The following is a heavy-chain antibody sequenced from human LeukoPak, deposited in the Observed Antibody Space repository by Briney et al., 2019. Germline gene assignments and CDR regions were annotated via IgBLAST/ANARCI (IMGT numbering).Heavy chain of an antibody. J-gene: IGHJ6*02. CDR3: ARAHYYDSSGPRSYYYGMDV. Sequence: ASVKVSCKASGYTFTGYYMHWVRQAPGQGLEWMGSINPNSGGTNYAQKFQGRVTMTRDTSISTAYMELSRLRSDDTAVYYCARAHYYDSSGPRSYYYGMDVWGQGTTVTVSS. CDR2: INPNSGGT. D-gene: IGHD3-22*01. CDR1: GYTFTGYY. V-gene: IGHV1-2*02.